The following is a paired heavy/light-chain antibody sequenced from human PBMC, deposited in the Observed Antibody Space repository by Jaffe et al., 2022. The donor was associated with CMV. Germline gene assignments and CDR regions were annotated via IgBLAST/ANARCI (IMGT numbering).Light chain of an antibody. J-gene: IGKJ1*01. Sequence: EIVMTQSPATLSVSPGERATVSCRASHSIGISLAWYQQKPGQPPRLLIYSASSRAPNIPARFSGSGSGTEFTLTISSLQSEDFAVYYCQQHDNWGTFGQGTKVE. CDR2: SAS. CDR1: HSIGIS. CDR3: QQHDNWGT. V-gene: IGKV3-15*01.
Heavy chain of an antibody. J-gene: IGHJ4*02. D-gene: IGHD3-16*01. CDR2: IYPGDSDT. Sequence: EVQLVQSGPEVKKPGESLKISCKGSGYTFSTYWIGWVRQKPGEGLEWMGIIYPGDSDTRYSPSFEGQVTISADKSTGTVYLQWDRLKASDTAMYYCGSRQGGLYYFDYWGQGTLVTVSS. CDR3: GSRQGGLYYFDY. V-gene: IGHV5-51*01. CDR1: GYTFSTYW.